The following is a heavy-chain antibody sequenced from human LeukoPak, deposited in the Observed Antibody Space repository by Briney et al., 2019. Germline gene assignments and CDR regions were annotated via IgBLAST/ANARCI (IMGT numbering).Heavy chain of an antibody. V-gene: IGHV1-69*13. Sequence: ASVKVSCKASGGTFSSYAISWVRQAPGQGLEWMGGIIPIFGTANYAQKFQGRVTITADESTSTAYMELSSLRSEDTAVYYCASDGRDGYNRLYYWGQGTLVTVSS. J-gene: IGHJ4*02. D-gene: IGHD5-24*01. CDR3: ASDGRDGYNRLYY. CDR1: GGTFSSYA. CDR2: IIPIFGTA.